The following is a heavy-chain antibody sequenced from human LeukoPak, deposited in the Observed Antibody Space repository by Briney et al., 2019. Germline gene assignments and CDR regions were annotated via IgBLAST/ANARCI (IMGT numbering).Heavy chain of an antibody. Sequence: ASVKVSCKASGYTFTGYYMHWVRQAPGQGLEWMGWINPNSGGTNYAQKFQGRVTMTRDTSISTAYMELSSLRSEDTAVYYCATLPPRYSGSYLFDYWGQGTLVTVSS. J-gene: IGHJ4*02. CDR3: ATLPPRYSGSYLFDY. CDR1: GYTFTGYY. CDR2: INPNSGGT. V-gene: IGHV1-2*02. D-gene: IGHD1-26*01.